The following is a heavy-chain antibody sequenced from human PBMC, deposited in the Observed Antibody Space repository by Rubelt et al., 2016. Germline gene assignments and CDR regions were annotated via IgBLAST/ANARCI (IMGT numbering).Heavy chain of an antibody. J-gene: IGHJ5*02. CDR3: ARTVAGFFRRFDP. Sequence: VWIRQPPGKGLEWIGSIYYTGSTYYNPSLKSRVTISADTSKNQFSLKLSSVTAADTAVYYCARTVAGFFRRFDPWGQGTLVTVSS. CDR2: IYYTGST. V-gene: IGHV4-39*07. D-gene: IGHD6-19*01.